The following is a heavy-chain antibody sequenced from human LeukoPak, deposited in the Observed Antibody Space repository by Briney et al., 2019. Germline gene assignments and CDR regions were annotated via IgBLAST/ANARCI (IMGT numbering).Heavy chain of an antibody. CDR1: GYSFTSHW. CDR3: ARHRGGDYGLDAFDI. D-gene: IGHD4-17*01. V-gene: IGHV5-10-1*01. CDR2: IDPSDSYT. Sequence: LGESLQISCKGSGYSFTSHWISWVRQMPGKGLEWLGRIDPSDSYTNYSPSFQGHVTISADKSISTAYLQWSSLKASHTAMYYCARHRGGDYGLDAFDIWGQGTMVTVSS. J-gene: IGHJ3*02.